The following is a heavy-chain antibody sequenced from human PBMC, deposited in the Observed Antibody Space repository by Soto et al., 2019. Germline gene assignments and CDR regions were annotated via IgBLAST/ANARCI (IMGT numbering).Heavy chain of an antibody. J-gene: IGHJ4*02. CDR3: AREVQVHTPAFVY. D-gene: IGHD3-10*01. CDR1: GGTFNTYA. V-gene: IGHV1-69*19. CDR2: ISPMFGAA. Sequence: QVQLVQSGAEMKKPGSSVKVSCQSSGGTFNTYAMNWVRQAPGQGPEWMGDISPMFGAANYAPKVHGRVTITADESTGTSDMQLSSLTSEATPLYFCAREVQVHTPAFVYWGQGTLVTVSS.